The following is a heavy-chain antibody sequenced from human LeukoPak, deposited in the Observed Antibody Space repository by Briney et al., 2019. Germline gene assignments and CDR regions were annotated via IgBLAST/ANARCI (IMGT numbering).Heavy chain of an antibody. CDR2: IKYDGSST. CDR1: GFTFNDCW. D-gene: IGHD4-17*01. Sequence: PGGSLRLSCVASGFTFNDCWMHWVRQAPGKGLVWVSRIKYDGSSTNSADSVKGRLTISRDDAKNTLYLQMNSLRVEDTAVYYCARGLRGNYGMDVWGQGTTVTDSS. J-gene: IGHJ6*02. V-gene: IGHV3-74*01. CDR3: ARGLRGNYGMDV.